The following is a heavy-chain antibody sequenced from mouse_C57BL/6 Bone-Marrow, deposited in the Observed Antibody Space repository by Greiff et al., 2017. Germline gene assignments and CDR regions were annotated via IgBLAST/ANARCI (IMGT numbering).Heavy chain of an antibody. V-gene: IGHV1-72*01. CDR3: AREVTTVVAGYYAMDY. Sequence: QVQLQQPGAELVKPGASVKLSCKASGYTFTSYWMHWVKQRPGRGLEWIGRIDPNSGGTTYNEKFKSKATLTVAKPSSTDYMQLSSLTSEDSAGYYCAREVTTVVAGYYAMDYWGQGTSVTVSS. CDR1: GYTFTSYW. CDR2: IDPNSGGT. J-gene: IGHJ4*01. D-gene: IGHD1-1*01.